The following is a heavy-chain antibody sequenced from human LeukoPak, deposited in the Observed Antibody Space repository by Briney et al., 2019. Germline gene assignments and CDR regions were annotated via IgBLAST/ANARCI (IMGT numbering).Heavy chain of an antibody. CDR3: SKDRDSSGYYRGYFDF. CDR1: GFTFSSYA. CDR2: ISGGGGST. Sequence: GGSLRLSCAASGFTFSSYAMSWVREAPGKGLEWVSGISGGGGSTYYADSVKGGFTISRDNSKTTLYLHMNIMSAEDTDLYYGSKDRDSSGYYRGYFDFWGQGTLVTVSS. V-gene: IGHV3-23*01. D-gene: IGHD3-22*01. J-gene: IGHJ4*02.